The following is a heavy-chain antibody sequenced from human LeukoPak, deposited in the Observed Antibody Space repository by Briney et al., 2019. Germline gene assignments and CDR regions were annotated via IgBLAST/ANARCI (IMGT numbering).Heavy chain of an antibody. CDR3: ASHGLLYDIWSAQFYFAY. J-gene: IGHJ4*02. D-gene: IGHD3-3*01. V-gene: IGHV4-59*08. CDR2: IYYSGTT. CDR1: VGSISTFD. Sequence: KASETLSLTCTVSVGSISTFDWSGMRQRPGKGLEWIGYIYYSGTTNYNPSLKSRVTISVDMSKSQFSLNLSSVTAADTALYYCASHGLLYDIWSAQFYFAYWGQGTLVAVSS.